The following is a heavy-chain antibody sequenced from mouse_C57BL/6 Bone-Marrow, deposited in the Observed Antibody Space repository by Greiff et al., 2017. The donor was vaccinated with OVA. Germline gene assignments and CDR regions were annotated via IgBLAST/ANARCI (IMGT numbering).Heavy chain of an antibody. CDR2: INTSSGYT. V-gene: IGHV1-4*01. CDR1: GYTFTSYS. Sequence: VQLQQSGADLARPGASVKMSCKASGYTFTSYSMHWVKQRPGQGLEWIGYINTSSGYTKYNQKFEDKATLTADKSSSTAYMQLSSLTAEDSAVYYCARRDYDYDGYYFDVWGQGTTLTVSS. D-gene: IGHD2-4*01. CDR3: ARRDYDYDGYYFDV. J-gene: IGHJ2*01.